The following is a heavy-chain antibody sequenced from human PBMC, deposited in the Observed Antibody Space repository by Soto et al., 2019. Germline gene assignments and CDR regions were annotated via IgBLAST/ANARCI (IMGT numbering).Heavy chain of an antibody. J-gene: IGHJ6*02. Sequence: PGGSLRLSCAASGFTFSSYWMHWVRQAPGKGLVWVSRINRDGSSTNYEDSVKGRFTISRDNAKNTLYLKMNSLRAEDTAVYYCARDSGWGTLFLWSGPPGGMDVWGQGTTVTVSS. CDR1: GFTFSSYW. V-gene: IGHV3-74*01. D-gene: IGHD3-3*01. CDR2: INRDGSST. CDR3: ARDSGWGTLFLWSGPPGGMDV.